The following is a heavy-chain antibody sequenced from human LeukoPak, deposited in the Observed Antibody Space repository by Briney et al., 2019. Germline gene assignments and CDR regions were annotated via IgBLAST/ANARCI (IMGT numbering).Heavy chain of an antibody. J-gene: IGHJ6*03. CDR1: GGTFSSYA. D-gene: IGHD1/OR15-1a*01. CDR3: ASPTTLSNDYYYYMDV. Sequence: ASVKVSCKASGGTFSSYAISWVRQAPGQGLEWMGRIIPILGIANYAQKFQGRVTITADESTSTAYMELSSLRSEDTAVYYCASPTTLSNDYYYYMDVWGKGTTVTVSS. CDR2: IIPILGIA. V-gene: IGHV1-69*04.